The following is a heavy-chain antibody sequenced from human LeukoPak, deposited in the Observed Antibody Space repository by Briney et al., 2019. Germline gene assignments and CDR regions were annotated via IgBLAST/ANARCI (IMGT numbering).Heavy chain of an antibody. CDR2: IYSGGST. Sequence: GGSLRLSCAASGFTVSSNYMSWVRQAPGKGLEWVSVIYSGGSTYYADSVKGRFTISRDNAKNSLYLQMNSLRAEDTAVYYCARDVSKYQLPFNWFDPWGQGTLVTVSS. D-gene: IGHD2-2*01. CDR3: ARDVSKYQLPFNWFDP. J-gene: IGHJ5*02. V-gene: IGHV3-53*01. CDR1: GFTVSSNY.